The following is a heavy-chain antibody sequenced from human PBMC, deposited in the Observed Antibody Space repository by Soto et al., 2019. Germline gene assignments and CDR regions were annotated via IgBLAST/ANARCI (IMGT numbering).Heavy chain of an antibody. J-gene: IGHJ4*02. V-gene: IGHV4-31*03. D-gene: IGHD2-21*02. CDR1: GGSISSGGYY. Sequence: SETLSLTCTVSGGSISSGGYYWSWIRQHPGKGLEWIGYIYYSGSTYYNPSLKRRVTISVDTSKNQFSLKLSSVTAADTAVYYCARATPRICGGDCHPFDYWGQGTLVTASS. CDR2: IYYSGST. CDR3: ARATPRICGGDCHPFDY.